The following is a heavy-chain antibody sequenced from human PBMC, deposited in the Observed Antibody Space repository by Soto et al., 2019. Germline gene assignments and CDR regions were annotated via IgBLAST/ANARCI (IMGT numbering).Heavy chain of an antibody. CDR2: ISAHNGNT. J-gene: IGHJ4*02. D-gene: IGHD1-1*01. V-gene: IGHV1-18*01. CDR3: ARGRYGDY. CDR1: GYTFTSYG. Sequence: QVHLVQSGAEVKKPGASVKVSCKGSGYTFTSYGITWVRQAPGQGLEWMGWISAHNGNTNYARKLQGRVTVTRDTSTSTAYMELRSLRSDYTAVYYCARGRYGDYWGQEALVTVSS.